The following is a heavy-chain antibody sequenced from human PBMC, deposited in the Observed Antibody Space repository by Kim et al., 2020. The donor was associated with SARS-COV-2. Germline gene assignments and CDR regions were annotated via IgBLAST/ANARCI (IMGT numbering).Heavy chain of an antibody. J-gene: IGHJ4*02. D-gene: IGHD4-17*01. CDR3: ARGRVTRSY. CDR2: GST. Sequence: GSTYYADSVKGRFTISRDNSKNTLYLQMNSLRAEDTAVYYCARGRVTRSYWGQGTLVTVSS. V-gene: IGHV3-53*01.